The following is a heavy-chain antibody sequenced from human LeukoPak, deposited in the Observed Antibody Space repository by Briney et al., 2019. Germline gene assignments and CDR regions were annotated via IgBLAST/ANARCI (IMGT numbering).Heavy chain of an antibody. Sequence: PGGSLRLSRATSGFTFSSYDMNWVRQAPGKGLEWVSYISGSGSTIYYADSVKGRFTISRDNAKNSLYLQMNSLRAEDTAVYYCARDGDFWSGYYMGWFDSWGQGTLVTVSS. CDR3: ARDGDFWSGYYMGWFDS. V-gene: IGHV3-48*03. CDR2: ISGSGSTI. J-gene: IGHJ5*01. D-gene: IGHD3-3*01. CDR1: GFTFSSYD.